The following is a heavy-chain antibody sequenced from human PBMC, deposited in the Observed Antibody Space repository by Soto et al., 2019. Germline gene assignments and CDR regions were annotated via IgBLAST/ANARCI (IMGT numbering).Heavy chain of an antibody. J-gene: IGHJ4*02. Sequence: QVQLVQSGAEVKKPGASVKVSCKASGYTFTSYDINWVRQATGQGLEGMGWMNPNSGNTGYAQKFQGRDHMTRNTSISTADMELSSLRSEDTAVYYCARDGGASTDSFDSWGQGTLVTVSS. D-gene: IGHD1-26*01. CDR2: MNPNSGNT. CDR3: ARDGGASTDSFDS. V-gene: IGHV1-8*01. CDR1: GYTFTSYD.